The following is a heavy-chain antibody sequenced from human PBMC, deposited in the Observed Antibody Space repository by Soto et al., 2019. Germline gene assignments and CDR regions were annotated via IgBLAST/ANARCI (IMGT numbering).Heavy chain of an antibody. Sequence: GGSLRLSCAASGFTFSSYSMNWVRQAPGKGLEWVSSISSSSSYIYYADSVKGRFTISRDNAKNSLYLQMNSLRAEDTAVYYCARGRIAAAGTNDYWGQGTLVTVSS. V-gene: IGHV3-21*01. CDR3: ARGRIAAAGTNDY. CDR1: GFTFSSYS. D-gene: IGHD6-13*01. CDR2: ISSSSSYI. J-gene: IGHJ4*02.